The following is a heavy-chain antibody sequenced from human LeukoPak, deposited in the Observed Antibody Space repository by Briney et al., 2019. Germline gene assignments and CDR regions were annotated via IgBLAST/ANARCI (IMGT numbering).Heavy chain of an antibody. CDR1: GYTFTGYY. D-gene: IGHD5-18*01. Sequence: ASVKVSCKASGYTFTGYYMHWVRQAPGQGLEWMGWINPNSGDTNYAQEFQGRVTMTRDTSISTAYMELSRLRSDDTAVYYCAREGGYSYGYSSYYYYGMDVWGQGTLVTVSS. CDR2: INPNSGDT. CDR3: AREGGYSYGYSSYYYYGMDV. V-gene: IGHV1-2*02. J-gene: IGHJ6*02.